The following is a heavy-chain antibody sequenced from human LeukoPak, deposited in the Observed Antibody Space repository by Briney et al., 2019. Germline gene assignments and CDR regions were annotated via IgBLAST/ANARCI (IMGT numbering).Heavy chain of an antibody. D-gene: IGHD6-13*01. J-gene: IGHJ4*02. V-gene: IGHV3-48*03. CDR3: ASIAAVAARGVY. Sequence: GGSLRLSCAASGFTFSSYEMNWVRQAPGKGLEWVSYISSGGGTIYYADPVKGRFTISRDNAKNSLYLQMNSLRAEDTAVYYCASIAAVAARGVYWGQGTLVTVSS. CDR2: ISSGGGTI. CDR1: GFTFSSYE.